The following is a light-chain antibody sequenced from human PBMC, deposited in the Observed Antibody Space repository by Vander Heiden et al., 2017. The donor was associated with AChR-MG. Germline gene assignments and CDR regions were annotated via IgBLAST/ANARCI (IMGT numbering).Light chain of an antibody. V-gene: IGLV2-14*01. Sequence: SALTQPASVSVSPGQSITISCTGTSSDVSAYNYVSWYQQNPGKAPKLLIYAVSNRPSGVSNRFSGSKSGNTASLTISGLQAGDEADYYCSSYTRSSTLVFGGGTKLTVL. CDR2: AVS. J-gene: IGLJ2*01. CDR3: SSYTRSSTLV. CDR1: SSDVSAYNY.